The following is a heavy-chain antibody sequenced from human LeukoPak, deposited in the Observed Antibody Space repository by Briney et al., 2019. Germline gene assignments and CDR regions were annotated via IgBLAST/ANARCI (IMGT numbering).Heavy chain of an antibody. CDR1: GGSFSGYY. CDR3: AAPRGWQQYFDY. CDR2: INHSGST. V-gene: IGHV4-34*01. Sequence: SETLSLTCAVYGGSFSGYYWSWIRQPPGKGLEWIGEINHSGSTNYNPSLKSRVTISVDTSKNQFSLKLSSVTAADTAVYYCAAPRGWQQYFDYWGQGTLVTVSS. D-gene: IGHD5-24*01. J-gene: IGHJ4*02.